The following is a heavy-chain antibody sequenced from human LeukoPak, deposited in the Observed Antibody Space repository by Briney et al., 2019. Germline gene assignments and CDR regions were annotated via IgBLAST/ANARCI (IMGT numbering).Heavy chain of an antibody. D-gene: IGHD3-10*01. CDR1: GGSISSYY. CDR3: AKVISVASGKYYFDY. V-gene: IGHV4-59*01. J-gene: IGHJ4*02. CDR2: IYNSGNI. Sequence: PSETLSLTCTVSGGSISSYYWSWIRQPPGKGLEWIGYIYNSGNINYNPSLKSRVTMSLDTSKNQISLKLNSVTAADTAVYCCAKVISVASGKYYFDYWGQGTLVTVSS.